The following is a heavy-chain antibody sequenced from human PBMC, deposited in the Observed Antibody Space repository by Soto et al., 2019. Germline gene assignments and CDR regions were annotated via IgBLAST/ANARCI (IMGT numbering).Heavy chain of an antibody. Sequence: EVQLLESGGGLVQPGGSLRLSCAASGFTFSNYAMSWVRQPPGKGLEWVSSISGFTSSTYYADSVKGRFTISRDTSKNTLYVQMNSLRAEDTAVYYCAKDLRMYTRTTPDDAFDIWGQGTMVTVSS. J-gene: IGHJ3*02. CDR1: GFTFSNYA. V-gene: IGHV3-23*01. D-gene: IGHD1-1*01. CDR2: ISGFTSST. CDR3: AKDLRMYTRTTPDDAFDI.